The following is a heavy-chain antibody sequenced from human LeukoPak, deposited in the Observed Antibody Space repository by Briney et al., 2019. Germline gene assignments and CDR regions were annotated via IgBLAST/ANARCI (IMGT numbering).Heavy chain of an antibody. Sequence: PGESLRLSCAASGFTFTTYWMSWVRQAPGKGLEWVANINQDGTEKYYVDSVKGRFTISRDNAKNSLYLQMNSLRAEDTAVYYCARDLYRIVVVPHYFDYWGQGTLVTVSS. CDR1: GFTFTTYW. V-gene: IGHV3-7*01. D-gene: IGHD3-22*01. J-gene: IGHJ4*02. CDR3: ARDLYRIVVVPHYFDY. CDR2: INQDGTEK.